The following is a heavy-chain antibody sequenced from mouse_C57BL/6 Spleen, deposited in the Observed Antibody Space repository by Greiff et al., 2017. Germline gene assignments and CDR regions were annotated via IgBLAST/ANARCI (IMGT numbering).Heavy chain of an antibody. V-gene: IGHV1-52*01. J-gene: IGHJ2*01. CDR2: IDPSDSET. D-gene: IGHD1-1*01. Sequence: VQLQQPGAELVRPGSSVKLSCKASGYTFTSYWMHWVKQRPIQGLEWIGNIDPSDSETHYNQKFTDKATLTVDKSSSTAYMQLSSLTSADSAVYYCARGGTTVVATGNFDYWGQGTTLTVSS. CDR1: GYTFTSYW. CDR3: ARGGTTVVATGNFDY.